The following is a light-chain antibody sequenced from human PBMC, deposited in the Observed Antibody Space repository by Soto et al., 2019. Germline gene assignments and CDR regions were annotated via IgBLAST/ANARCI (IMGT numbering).Light chain of an antibody. J-gene: IGKJ1*01. Sequence: DSVMTQSPLSLSVTHGEPASISCRSSQSLLHSNGYNYLDWYLQRPGQSPQLLIYLGSHRASGVPDRFSGSGSGTDFTLKISRVEAEDVGVYYCMQALQIRVEFGQGTKVQI. CDR3: MQALQIRVE. CDR1: QSLLHSNGYNY. V-gene: IGKV2-28*01. CDR2: LGS.